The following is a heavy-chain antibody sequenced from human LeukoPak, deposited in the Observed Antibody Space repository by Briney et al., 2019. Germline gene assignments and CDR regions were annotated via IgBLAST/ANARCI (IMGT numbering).Heavy chain of an antibody. V-gene: IGHV3-74*01. D-gene: IGHD2-15*01. Sequence: GGSLRLSCVASGFTFSTYWMHWVRQAPGKGLAWVSRINSDESRTNYADSVKGRFTISRDNAKNTPYLQMNSLKAEDTAVYYCAKDNTRGGFDIWGQGTMVTVSS. J-gene: IGHJ3*02. CDR3: AKDNTRGGFDI. CDR2: INSDESRT. CDR1: GFTFSTYW.